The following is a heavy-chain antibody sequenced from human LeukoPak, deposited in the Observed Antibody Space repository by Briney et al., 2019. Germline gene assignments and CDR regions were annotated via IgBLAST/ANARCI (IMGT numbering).Heavy chain of an antibody. J-gene: IGHJ4*02. CDR1: GFTFGDYA. V-gene: IGHV3-49*04. D-gene: IGHD3-22*01. Sequence: GGSLRLSCTASGFTFGDYAMSWVRQAPGKGPEWVGFIRSKAYGGTTEYAASVKGTFVISRDDSKSIAYLQMNSLKTEDTAVYYCARAYDWSGYYQAWWGQGTLVTVSS. CDR3: ARAYDWSGYYQAW. CDR2: IRSKAYGGTT.